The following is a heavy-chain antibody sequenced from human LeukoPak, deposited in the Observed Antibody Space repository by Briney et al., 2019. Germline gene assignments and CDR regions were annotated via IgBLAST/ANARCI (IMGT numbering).Heavy chain of an antibody. V-gene: IGHV3-53*01. J-gene: IGHJ4*02. CDR3: ARGLFRRPYGSGSYYGRPPGY. CDR1: GFTVSSNY. CDR2: IYSGGST. Sequence: GGSLRLSCAASGFTVSSNYMSWVRQAPGKGLEWVSVIYSGGSTYYADSVKGRFTISRDNSKNTLYLQMNSLRAEDTAVYYCARGLFRRPYGSGSYYGRPPGYWGQGTLVTVSS. D-gene: IGHD3-10*01.